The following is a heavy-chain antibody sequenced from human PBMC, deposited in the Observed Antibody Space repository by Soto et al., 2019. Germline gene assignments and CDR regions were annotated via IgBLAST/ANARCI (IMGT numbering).Heavy chain of an antibody. J-gene: IGHJ4*02. CDR2: ISFDGSKK. V-gene: IGHV3-30*18. CDR3: EKVAHSSGTFDY. D-gene: IGHD3-3*02. Sequence: GSLRLSCAASGFIFSSYGMHWVRQAPGKGLEWVAVISFDGSKKYYADSVKGRFTISRDNSKNTLDLHMNSLRTEDTAVYYCEKVAHSSGTFDYWGRGTLVTVSS. CDR1: GFIFSSYG.